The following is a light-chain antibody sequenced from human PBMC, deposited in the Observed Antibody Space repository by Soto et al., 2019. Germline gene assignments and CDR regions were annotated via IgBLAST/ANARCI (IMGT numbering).Light chain of an antibody. J-gene: IGKJ1*01. CDR2: AAS. CDR3: QQSYSTTWT. CDR1: QSITIW. V-gene: IGKV1-39*01. Sequence: DIQMTQSRSTLPASVGDSVTITCRASQSITIWLAWYQQKPGKAPKLLIYAASSLQSGVPSRFSGSGSETDFTLTISSLQHEDFATYACQQSYSTTWTFGQGTKVDIK.